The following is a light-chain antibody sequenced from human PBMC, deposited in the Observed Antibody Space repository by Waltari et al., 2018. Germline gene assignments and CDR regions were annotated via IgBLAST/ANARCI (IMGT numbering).Light chain of an antibody. V-gene: IGLV2-23*02. CDR3: CSYSTGGSWM. CDR2: YVS. Sequence: QSALPQPVSVSGSPGQSGTISCPGTSNHVGDYNLVSWFQHHPDQAPKLLIFYVSKRPSGVSNRFSGSKSGNTASLTISGLQTEDEADYYCCSYSTGGSWMFGGGTKLTVL. CDR1: SNHVGDYNL. J-gene: IGLJ3*02.